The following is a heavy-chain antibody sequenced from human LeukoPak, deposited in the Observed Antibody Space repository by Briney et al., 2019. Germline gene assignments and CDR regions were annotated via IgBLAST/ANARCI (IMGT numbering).Heavy chain of an antibody. V-gene: IGHV4-34*01. CDR1: GGSFSGYY. CDR3: ARRLDDFIDGEGLHYWFDL. J-gene: IGHJ5*02. CDR2: IAYTGAT. Sequence: SETLSLTCAVYGGSFSGYYWSWIRQPPGEGLEYIGSIAYTGATNYNPSLKSRVALSVDTSKTQFYLKLKSVTAADTGVYFCARRLDDFIDGEGLHYWFDLWGQGTLVTVSS. D-gene: IGHD3-10*01.